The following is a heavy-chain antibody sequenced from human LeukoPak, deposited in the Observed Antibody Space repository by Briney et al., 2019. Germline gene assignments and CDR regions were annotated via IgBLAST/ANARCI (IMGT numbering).Heavy chain of an antibody. CDR2: INPNSVGT. V-gene: IGHV1-2*02. D-gene: IGHD7-27*01. CDR3: ARGGGQLGIDY. J-gene: IGHJ4*02. CDR1: GYTLTGYY. Sequence: ASVTVSCKASGYTLTGYYMHWVRQAPGQGREWMGWINPNSVGTNYAQTFEGRVTMTRYTSISTAYMELSRLRPDDTAVYYCARGGGQLGIDYWGQGTLVTVSS.